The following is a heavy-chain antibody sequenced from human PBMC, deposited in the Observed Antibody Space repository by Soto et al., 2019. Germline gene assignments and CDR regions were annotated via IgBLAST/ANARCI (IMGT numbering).Heavy chain of an antibody. CDR3: AKVGAYDFWSGYFNGNFDY. V-gene: IGHV3-23*01. D-gene: IGHD3-3*01. J-gene: IGHJ4*02. CDR2: ISGSGGST. CDR1: GFTFSSYA. Sequence: PGGSLRLSCAASGFTFSSYAMSWVRQAPGKGLEWVSAISGSGGSTYYADSVKGRFTISRDNSKNTLYLQMNSLRAEDTAVYYCAKVGAYDFWSGYFNGNFDYWGQGTLVTVSS.